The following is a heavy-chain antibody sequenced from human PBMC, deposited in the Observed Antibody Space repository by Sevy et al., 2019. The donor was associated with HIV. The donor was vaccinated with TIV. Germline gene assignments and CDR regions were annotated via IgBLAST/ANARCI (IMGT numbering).Heavy chain of an antibody. J-gene: IGHJ3*02. V-gene: IGHV3-53*01. D-gene: IGHD3-22*01. CDR3: ARGATFYSDSSGRVLSVLGAFDI. CDR2: IFSGGGT. CDR1: GFTVSSNY. Sequence: EGSLRLSCAASGFTVSSNYMSWVRQAPGKGLEWVSIIFSGGGTYYADSVQGRFTISRDNSKNMVYLQMNSLRAEDTAVFYCARGATFYSDSSGRVLSVLGAFDIWGRGTMVTVSS.